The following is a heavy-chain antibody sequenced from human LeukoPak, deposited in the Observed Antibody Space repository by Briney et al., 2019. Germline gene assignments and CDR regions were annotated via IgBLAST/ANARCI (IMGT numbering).Heavy chain of an antibody. CDR1: GFTFSNAW. J-gene: IGHJ4*02. Sequence: GGSLRLSCAASGFTFSNAWMSWVRQAPGKGLEWLGRIKSKTDGGTTDYAAPVKGRFTISRDDSRNTLYLQMNSLKTEDTAVYYCTTAGHLDTGYFDYWGQGTLVTVSS. D-gene: IGHD5-18*01. V-gene: IGHV3-15*01. CDR3: TTAGHLDTGYFDY. CDR2: IKSKTDGGTT.